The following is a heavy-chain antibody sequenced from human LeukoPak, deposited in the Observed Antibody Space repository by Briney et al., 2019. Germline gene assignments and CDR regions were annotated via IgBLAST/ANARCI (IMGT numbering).Heavy chain of an antibody. D-gene: IGHD3-22*01. CDR2: IYYSGST. Sequence: SETLSLTCTVSGGSISSDNYYWSWIRQPPGKGLEWIGYIYYSGSTYYKQSLRSRTSISVDTSKNQFSQKLSSVTAADTAVYYCARWRDYYDSSGYGSYYYYYGMDVWGQGTTVTVSS. CDR1: GGSISSDNYY. J-gene: IGHJ6*02. CDR3: ARWRDYYDSSGYGSYYYYYGMDV. V-gene: IGHV4-30-4*01.